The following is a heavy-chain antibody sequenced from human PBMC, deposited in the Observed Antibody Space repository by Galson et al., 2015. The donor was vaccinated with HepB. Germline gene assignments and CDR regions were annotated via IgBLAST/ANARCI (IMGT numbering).Heavy chain of an antibody. Sequence: SVKVSCKASGYTFSSYSITWVRQAPGQGLEWMGWINAYSRNTNYARQLQGRVTMTTDTSTSTAYMELRSLRSDDTAVYYSARGALVAVVDATQNNWFDPWGQGTLVTVSS. CDR3: ARGALVAVVDATQNNWFDP. CDR1: GYTFSSYS. V-gene: IGHV1-18*01. D-gene: IGHD2-15*01. CDR2: INAYSRNT. J-gene: IGHJ5*02.